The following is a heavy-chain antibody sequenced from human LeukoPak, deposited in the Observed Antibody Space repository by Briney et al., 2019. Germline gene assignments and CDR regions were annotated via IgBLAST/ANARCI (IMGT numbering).Heavy chain of an antibody. CDR2: INHSGST. Sequence: SETLSLTCAVYGGSFSGYCWSWIRQPPGKGLEWIGEINHSGSTNYNPSLKSRVTISVDTSKNQFSLKLSSVTAADTAVYYCARQSVRGLRPSFDYWGQGTLVTVSS. D-gene: IGHD5/OR15-5a*01. J-gene: IGHJ4*02. V-gene: IGHV4-34*01. CDR3: ARQSVRGLRPSFDY. CDR1: GGSFSGYC.